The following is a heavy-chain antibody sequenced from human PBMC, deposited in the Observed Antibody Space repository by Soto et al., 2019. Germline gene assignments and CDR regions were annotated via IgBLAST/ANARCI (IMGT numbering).Heavy chain of an antibody. CDR2: INSGNGNT. CDR1: GYTFTSYA. V-gene: IGHV1-3*01. Sequence: GASVKISCKASGYTFTSYAMHWVLQAPGQRLEWMGWINSGNGNTKYSQKFQGRVTITRDTSASTAYIELSSLRSEDTAVYYCARAERITIFGVVISPDVWGQGATVNGSS. CDR3: ARAERITIFGVVISPDV. J-gene: IGHJ6*02. D-gene: IGHD3-3*01.